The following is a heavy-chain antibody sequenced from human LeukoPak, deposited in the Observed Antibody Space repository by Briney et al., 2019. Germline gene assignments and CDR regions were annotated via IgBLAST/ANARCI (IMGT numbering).Heavy chain of an antibody. D-gene: IGHD2-15*01. CDR3: ARPPYCSGGSCYIDY. CDR2: INHSGST. CDR1: GGSFSGYY. V-gene: IGHV4-34*01. J-gene: IGHJ4*02. Sequence: SETLSLTCAVYGGSFSGYYWSWIRQPPGKGLEWIGEINHSGSTNYNPSLKSRVTISVDTSKNQFSLKLSSVTAADTAVYYCARPPYCSGGSCYIDYWGQGTLVTVSS.